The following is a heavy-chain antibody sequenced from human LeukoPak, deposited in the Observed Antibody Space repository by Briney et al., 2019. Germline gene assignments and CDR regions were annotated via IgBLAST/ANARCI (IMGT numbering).Heavy chain of an antibody. J-gene: IGHJ3*02. Sequence: PGRSLRLSCAASGFTFSSYAMHWVRQAPGKGLEWVAVISYDGSNKYYADSVKGRFTISRDNSKNTLYLQMNSLRAEDTAVYYCAREGSGYLLGYSFDIWGQGTMVTVSS. CDR2: ISYDGSNK. CDR3: AREGSGYLLGYSFDI. D-gene: IGHD3-22*01. CDR1: GFTFSSYA. V-gene: IGHV3-30-3*01.